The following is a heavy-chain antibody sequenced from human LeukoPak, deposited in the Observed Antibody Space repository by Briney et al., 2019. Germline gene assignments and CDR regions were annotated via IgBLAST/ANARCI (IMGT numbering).Heavy chain of an antibody. CDR2: ISYDGSNK. J-gene: IGHJ4*02. CDR3: ASTSGEVGY. D-gene: IGHD2-15*01. CDR1: GFTFSSYA. Sequence: GGSLRLSCAASGFTFSSYAMHWVRQAPGKGLEWVAVISYDGSNKYYADSVKGRFTISRGNSKNTLYLQMNSLRAEDTAVYYCASTSGEVGYWGQGTLVTVSS. V-gene: IGHV3-30-3*01.